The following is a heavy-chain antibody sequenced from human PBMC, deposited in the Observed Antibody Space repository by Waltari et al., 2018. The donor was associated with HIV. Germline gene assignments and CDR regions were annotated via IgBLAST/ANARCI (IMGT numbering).Heavy chain of an antibody. D-gene: IGHD2-8*01. CDR1: GGSFSGFS. CDR3: ARWCKGYRWTCDAFDN. Sequence: QVHLQQWGAGLLKPSETLSLKCAVYGGSFSGFSWSWIRQAPGKGLEWIGEINYGGSIDYNPSLKSRVTISQDTSKNQFSMKVTSVTAADTAVYYCARWCKGYRWTCDAFDNWGQGTKVTVSS. CDR2: INYGGSI. J-gene: IGHJ3*02. V-gene: IGHV4-34*01.